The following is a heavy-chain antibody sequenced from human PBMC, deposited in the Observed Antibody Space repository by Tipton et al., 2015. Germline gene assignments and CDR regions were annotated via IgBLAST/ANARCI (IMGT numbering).Heavy chain of an antibody. J-gene: IGHJ4*02. CDR2: ISRSGDKT. CDR3: AKGLRYSNYFDY. Sequence: GSLRLSCAASGFTFNNYAMTWVRQAPGKGLQWLSAISRSGDKTFYADFVKGRFTISRDNSKNTLYLQLNSLRVEDTAVYYCAKGLRYSNYFDYWGQGTLVTVSS. V-gene: IGHV3-23*01. D-gene: IGHD4-11*01. CDR1: GFTFNNYA.